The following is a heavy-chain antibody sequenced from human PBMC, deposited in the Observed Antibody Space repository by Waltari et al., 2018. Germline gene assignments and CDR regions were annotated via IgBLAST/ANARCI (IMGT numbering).Heavy chain of an antibody. Sequence: EVQLLESGGGLVQPGGSLRLSCAASGFTFRSYAMSWVRQAPGKGLEWVSVIYSGGSTYYADSVKGRFTISRDNSKNTLYLQMNSLRAEDTAVYYCAKVKRAYWGQGTLVTVSS. CDR2: IYSGGST. V-gene: IGHV3-23*03. CDR1: GFTFRSYA. CDR3: AKVKRAY. J-gene: IGHJ4*02.